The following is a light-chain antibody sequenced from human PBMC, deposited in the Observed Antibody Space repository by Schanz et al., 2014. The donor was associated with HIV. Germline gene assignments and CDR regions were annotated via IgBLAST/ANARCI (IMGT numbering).Light chain of an antibody. CDR3: LTWDDSLNAWV. J-gene: IGLJ3*02. CDR1: NSNIGSDP. CDR2: ANN. V-gene: IGLV1-44*01. Sequence: QSVLTQPPSASGTPGQRVTISCSGSNSNIGSDPGNWHHQLPGAAPKLLIYANNVRPSGVPDRFSGSKSGTSASLAISGLQSEDEADYFCLTWDDSLNAWVFGGGTKLTVL.